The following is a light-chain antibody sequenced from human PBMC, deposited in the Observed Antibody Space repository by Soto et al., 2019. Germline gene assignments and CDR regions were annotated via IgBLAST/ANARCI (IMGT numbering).Light chain of an antibody. CDR1: QSVSSSY. CDR2: SAS. V-gene: IGKV3-20*01. J-gene: IGKJ1*01. CDR3: QQYGSSLWT. Sequence: EIVLTQSPGTLSVSPGERATLSCRASQSVSSSYLAWYQQKPGQAPRLLIYSASSRATGIPDRFSGSGSGTDFTLTISRLEPEDFAVYYCQQYGSSLWTFGQGTKVDIK.